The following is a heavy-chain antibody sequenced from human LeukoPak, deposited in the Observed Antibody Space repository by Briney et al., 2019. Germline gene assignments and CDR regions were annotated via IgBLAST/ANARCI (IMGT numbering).Heavy chain of an antibody. Sequence: GSSVKVSCKASGGTFSSYGISWVRQAPGQGLEWMGWISAYNGNTNYAQKLQGRVTMTTDTSTSTAYMELRSLRSDDTAVYYCARNDAAGTGSYYYYYGMDVWGQGTTVTVSS. D-gene: IGHD6-13*01. CDR2: ISAYNGNT. CDR3: ARNDAAGTGSYYYYYGMDV. J-gene: IGHJ6*02. V-gene: IGHV1-18*01. CDR1: GGTFSSYG.